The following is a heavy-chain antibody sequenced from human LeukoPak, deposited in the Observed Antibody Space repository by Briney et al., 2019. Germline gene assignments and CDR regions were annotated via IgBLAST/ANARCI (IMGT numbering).Heavy chain of an antibody. CDR3: ARQEYCSGGSCYTWFDP. CDR1: GYSFTSYW. V-gene: IGHV5-51*01. J-gene: IGHJ5*02. CDR2: IYPGDSDT. Sequence: GESLKISCKGSGYSFTSYWISWVRQMPGKGLEWMGIIYPGDSDTRYSPSFQGQVTISADKSISTAYLQWSSLKASDTAMYYCARQEYCSGGSCYTWFDPWGQGTLVIVSS. D-gene: IGHD2-15*01.